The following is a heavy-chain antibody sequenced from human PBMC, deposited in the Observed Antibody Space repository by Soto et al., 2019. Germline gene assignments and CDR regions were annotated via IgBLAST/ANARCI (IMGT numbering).Heavy chain of an antibody. Sequence: PSETLSLTCTVSGGSISSGAYYWSWIRQHPGEGLEWIGYISYSGSAYSNPSLRSRVTISVDTSKNQFSLKMRSVTAADTAVYYCARSAGVAGTNDINRLNPWGQGTLVTVSS. CDR2: ISYSGSA. CDR3: ARSAGVAGTNDINRLNP. CDR1: GGSISSGAYY. D-gene: IGHD3-9*01. V-gene: IGHV4-31*03. J-gene: IGHJ5*02.